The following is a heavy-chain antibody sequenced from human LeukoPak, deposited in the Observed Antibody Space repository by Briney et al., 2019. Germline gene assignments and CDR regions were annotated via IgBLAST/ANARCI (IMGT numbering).Heavy chain of an antibody. Sequence: GGSLRLSCAASGFTFSSYEMNWVRQAPGKGLEWVSYISSSGSTIYYADSVKGRLTISRDNAKNSLYLKMNSLRAEDTAVYYCARERDHDSSGYYFDYWDQGTLVTVSS. J-gene: IGHJ4*02. CDR1: GFTFSSYE. D-gene: IGHD3-22*01. V-gene: IGHV3-48*03. CDR3: ARERDHDSSGYYFDY. CDR2: ISSSGSTI.